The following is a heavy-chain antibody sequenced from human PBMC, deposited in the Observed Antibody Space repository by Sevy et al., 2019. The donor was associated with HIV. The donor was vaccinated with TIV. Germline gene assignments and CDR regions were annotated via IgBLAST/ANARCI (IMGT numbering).Heavy chain of an antibody. D-gene: IGHD3-10*01. V-gene: IGHV3-30*04. CDR1: AFTFSSYA. Sequence: GGSLRLSCAASAFTFSSYAMHWVRQAPGKGLEWVAVISYDGSNKYYADSVKGRFTISRDNSKNTLYLQMNSLRAEDTAVYYCARDLTMVRGVFDAFDIWGQGTMVTVSS. CDR2: ISYDGSNK. CDR3: ARDLTMVRGVFDAFDI. J-gene: IGHJ3*02.